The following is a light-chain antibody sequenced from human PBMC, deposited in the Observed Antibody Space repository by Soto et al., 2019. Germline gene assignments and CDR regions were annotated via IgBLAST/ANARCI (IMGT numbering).Light chain of an antibody. V-gene: IGLV2-8*01. CDR3: QSFDTSLRNSYV. Sequence: QSVLTQPPSASGSPGQSVTISCTGTSGDVGGYNYVSWYQQHPGKAPKLMIFEVSERPSGVPDRFSASKSGNTASLTVSGLQAEDEADYYCQSFDTSLRNSYVFGTGTKVTVL. J-gene: IGLJ1*01. CDR1: SGDVGGYNY. CDR2: EVS.